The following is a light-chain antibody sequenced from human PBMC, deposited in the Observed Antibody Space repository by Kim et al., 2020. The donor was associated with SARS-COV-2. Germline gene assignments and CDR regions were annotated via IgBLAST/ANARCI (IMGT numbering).Light chain of an antibody. V-gene: IGKV3-15*01. Sequence: IVTTQSPATLSVSPGDRATLSCRASQSINSNLAWYQQKPGQAPRLLIYGASTRATGIPARFSGSGSGTEFTLTISSLQSEDFVVYYCQQYNKWPYTFGQGTKLEI. J-gene: IGKJ2*01. CDR3: QQYNKWPYT. CDR2: GAS. CDR1: QSINSN.